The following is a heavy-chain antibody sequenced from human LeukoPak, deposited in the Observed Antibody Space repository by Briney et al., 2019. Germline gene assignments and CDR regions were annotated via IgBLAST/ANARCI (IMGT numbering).Heavy chain of an antibody. CDR2: ISPSGDST. CDR1: GFTFNNYA. D-gene: IGHD2-2*01. J-gene: IGHJ4*02. CDR3: AKIPKGGYFDY. V-gene: IGHV3-23*01. Sequence: TGGSLRLSCAASGFTFNNYAMNWVRQAPGKGLEWVSHISPSGDSTYYADSVKGRFTISRDSSKNTLSLQVNSLRAEDTAVYYCAKIPKGGYFDYWGQGTLVTVSS.